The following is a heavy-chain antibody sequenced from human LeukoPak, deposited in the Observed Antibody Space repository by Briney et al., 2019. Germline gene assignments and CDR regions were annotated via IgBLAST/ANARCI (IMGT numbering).Heavy chain of an antibody. CDR1: GGSISSYY. D-gene: IGHD6-6*01. Sequence: SETLSLTCTVSGGSISSYYWSWIRQPPGKGLEWIGYIYYSGSTNYNPSLKSRVTISVDTSKNQFSLKLSSVTAADTTVYYCARTSEDASIADNWFDPWGQGTLVTVSS. J-gene: IGHJ5*02. CDR3: ARTSEDASIADNWFDP. CDR2: IYYSGST. V-gene: IGHV4-59*12.